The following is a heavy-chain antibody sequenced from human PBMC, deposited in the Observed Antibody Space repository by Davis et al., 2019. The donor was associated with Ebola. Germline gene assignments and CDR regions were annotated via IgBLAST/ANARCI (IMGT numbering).Heavy chain of an antibody. CDR1: GFTFSSYS. D-gene: IGHD6-13*01. V-gene: IGHV3-21*01. CDR2: ISSSSSYI. Sequence: GSLRLSCAASGFTFSSYSMNLVRQASGKGLEWVSSISSSSSYIYYADPVKGRFTISRDNAKNSLYLQMNSLRAEDTAVYYCARVRRIAAAGTWYYYYGMDVWGQGTTVTVSS. CDR3: ARVRRIAAAGTWYYYYGMDV. J-gene: IGHJ6*02.